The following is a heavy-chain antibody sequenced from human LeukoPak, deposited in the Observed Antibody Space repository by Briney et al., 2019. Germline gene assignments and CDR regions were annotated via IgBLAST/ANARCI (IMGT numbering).Heavy chain of an antibody. V-gene: IGHV4-59*01. CDR2: IYYSGST. CDR1: GGSFSGYY. D-gene: IGHD3-10*01. J-gene: IGHJ4*02. CDR3: ARDSGFDYFDY. Sequence: SETLSLTCAVFGGSFSGYYWNWIRQPPGKGLEWIGYIYYSGSTNYNPSLKSRVTISVDTSKNQFSLKLSSVTAADTAVYYCARDSGFDYFDYWGQGTLVTVSS.